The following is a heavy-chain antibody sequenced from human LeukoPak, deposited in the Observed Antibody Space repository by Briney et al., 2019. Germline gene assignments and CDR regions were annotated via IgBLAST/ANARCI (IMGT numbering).Heavy chain of an antibody. CDR1: GFTFNSYG. J-gene: IGHJ4*02. CDR2: ISYDGSNK. Sequence: PGGSLRLSCAASGFTFNSYGMHWVRQAPGKGLEWVAVISYDGSNKYYADSVKGRFTISRDNSKNTLYLQMNSLRAEDTAVYYCAKDQGSSSWYVFGNWGQGTLVTVSS. D-gene: IGHD6-13*01. V-gene: IGHV3-30*18. CDR3: AKDQGSSSWYVFGN.